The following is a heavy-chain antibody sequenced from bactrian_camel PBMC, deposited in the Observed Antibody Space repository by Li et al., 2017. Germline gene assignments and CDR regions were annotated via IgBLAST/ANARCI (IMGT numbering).Heavy chain of an antibody. CDR1: GYKLNRHC. CDR3: AARSGGGRCWFASSNYNY. V-gene: IGHV3S53*01. Sequence: HVQLVESGGGSVQTGGSLRLSCAASGYKLNRHCVGWFRQTPGKEREGVAAIRTDGAAVYADSVKGRFTISADSARRNLELQMDNLKPEDTAMYYCAARSGGGRCWFASSNYNYWGQGTQVTVS. CDR2: IRTDGAA. D-gene: IGHD7*01. J-gene: IGHJ4*01.